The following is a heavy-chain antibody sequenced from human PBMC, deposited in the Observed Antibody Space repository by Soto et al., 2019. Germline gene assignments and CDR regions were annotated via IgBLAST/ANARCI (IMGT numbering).Heavy chain of an antibody. CDR2: INHSGST. D-gene: IGHD3-10*01. V-gene: IGHV4-34*01. CDR3: ARRIGYYGSGSYFWFDP. CDR1: GGSFSGYY. J-gene: IGHJ5*02. Sequence: PSETLSLTCAVYGGSFSGYYWSWIRQPPGKGLEWIGEINHSGSTNYNPSLKSRVTISVDTSKNQFSLKLSSVTAADTAVYYCARRIGYYGSGSYFWFDPWGQGTLVTVSS.